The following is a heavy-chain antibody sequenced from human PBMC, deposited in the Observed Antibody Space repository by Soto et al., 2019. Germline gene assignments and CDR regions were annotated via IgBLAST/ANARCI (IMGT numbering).Heavy chain of an antibody. D-gene: IGHD6-19*01. CDR1: GGSISSYC. CDR3: ARWTRYSSGWYYFDY. J-gene: IGHJ4*02. CDR2: IYYSGST. V-gene: IGHV4-59*01. Sequence: PSETLSLTCTVSGGSISSYCLGWIRQLPGKGLEWIGYIYYSGSTNYNPSLKSRVTISVDTSKNQFSLKLSSVTAADTAVYYCARWTRYSSGWYYFDYWGQGTLVTVSS.